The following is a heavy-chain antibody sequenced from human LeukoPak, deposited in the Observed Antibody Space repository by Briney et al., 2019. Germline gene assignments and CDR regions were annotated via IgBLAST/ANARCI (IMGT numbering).Heavy chain of an antibody. J-gene: IGHJ6*02. D-gene: IGHD2-21*02. V-gene: IGHV1-3*01. CDR1: GYTFTNYA. Sequence: ASVKVSCKASGYTFTNYAVHWVRQAPGQGPEWMGRINPGDDDTKYSQNFQDRVTFGRDTSANTAFMELSSLRSEDTAVYYCARRGVTTRDSYYYSLHVWGQGTTVTVSS. CDR2: INPGDDDT. CDR3: ARRGVTTRDSYYYSLHV.